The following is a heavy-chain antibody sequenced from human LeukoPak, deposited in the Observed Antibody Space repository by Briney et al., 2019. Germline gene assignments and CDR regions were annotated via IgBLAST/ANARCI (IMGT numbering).Heavy chain of an antibody. CDR3: ATSVVTAMEFYMDV. V-gene: IGHV4-59*12. J-gene: IGHJ6*03. CDR2: IYYSGST. D-gene: IGHD4-23*01. Sequence: SETLSLTCTVSGGSISSYYWSWIRQPPGKGLEWIGYIYYSGSTNYNPSLKSRVTISVDTSKNQFSLKLSSVTAADTAVYYCATSVVTAMEFYMDVWGKGTTVTISS. CDR1: GGSISSYY.